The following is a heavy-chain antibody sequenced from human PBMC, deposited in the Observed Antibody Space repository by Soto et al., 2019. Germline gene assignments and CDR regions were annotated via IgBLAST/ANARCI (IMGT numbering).Heavy chain of an antibody. D-gene: IGHD3-22*01. J-gene: IGHJ5*02. CDR3: ARDHRKYYYDSSGYSRGWFDP. V-gene: IGHV1-18*01. Sequence: QVQLGQSGAEVKNPGASVKVSCKTSGYTFTSYGISWVRQAPGQGLEWMGWISAYNGNTNYAQKLQGRVTMTTDTATSTPYMELRSLRSDDAAVYYCARDHRKYYYDSSGYSRGWFDPWGQGTLVTVSS. CDR2: ISAYNGNT. CDR1: GYTFTSYG.